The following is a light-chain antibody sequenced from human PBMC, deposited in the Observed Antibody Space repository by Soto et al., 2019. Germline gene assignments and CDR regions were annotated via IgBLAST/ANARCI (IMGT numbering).Light chain of an antibody. V-gene: IGKV1-39*01. CDR2: GAS. CDR1: QSIGKH. CDR3: QQSYTSPTT. J-gene: IGKJ5*01. Sequence: DIQMTHSPSFLSASVGDRVTITCRASQSIGKHLNWYQQKPGKAPKFLIYGASTLQSGVPSRFTGSGSGTDFTFTVNSLQAEDFATYYCQQSYTSPTTFGQGTRLEIK.